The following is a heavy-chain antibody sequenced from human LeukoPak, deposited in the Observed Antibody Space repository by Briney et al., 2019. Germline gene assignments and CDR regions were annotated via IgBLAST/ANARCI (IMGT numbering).Heavy chain of an antibody. Sequence: GGSLRLSCAASGFPFSSSGMHWVRQAPGKGLEWVTFIHADGNSKYYADSVEGRFTVSRDSPKNTLSLQMNSLRVEDTAVYYCARPLTAREYFQHWGQGTLVTVSS. CDR3: ARPLTAREYFQH. CDR2: IHADGNSK. D-gene: IGHD6-6*01. V-gene: IGHV3-30*02. J-gene: IGHJ1*01. CDR1: GFPFSSSG.